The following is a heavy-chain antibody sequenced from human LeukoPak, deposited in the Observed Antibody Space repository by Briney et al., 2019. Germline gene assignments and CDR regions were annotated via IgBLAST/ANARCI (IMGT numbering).Heavy chain of an antibody. V-gene: IGHV4-28*01. CDR3: ARHVTISGPYDASDI. J-gene: IGHJ3*02. D-gene: IGHD5-24*01. CDR2: IYYSGGT. Sequence: SDTLSLTCAVSGYSISSNNWWAWIRQPPGKGLEWIGYIYYSGGTDYNPSLKSRVTISVDTSKNQFSLELRSVTAADTAVYYCARHVTISGPYDASDIWGQGTMVTVSP. CDR1: GYSISSNNW.